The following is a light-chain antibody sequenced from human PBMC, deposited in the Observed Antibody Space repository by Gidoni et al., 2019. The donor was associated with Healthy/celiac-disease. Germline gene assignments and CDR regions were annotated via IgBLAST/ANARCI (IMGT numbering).Light chain of an antibody. CDR1: SSDVGGYNY. CDR3: RKYAGSEGVV. V-gene: IGLV2-8*01. CDR2: EFS. Sequence: SAVTVSISAFGLPVQTVTISCTGTSSDVGGYNYVSWYQQHTGKAPKLMIYEFSKRPSGVPDRFSGSKSGNTDALTVSVVQAGEESGYYRRKYAGSEGVVFGGGTKLTVL. J-gene: IGLJ2*01.